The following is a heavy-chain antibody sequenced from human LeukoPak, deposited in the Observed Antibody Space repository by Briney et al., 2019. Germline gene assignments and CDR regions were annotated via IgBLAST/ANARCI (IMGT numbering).Heavy chain of an antibody. V-gene: IGHV1-2*06. CDR2: INPNSGGT. Sequence: GASVKVSCKASGYTFTGYYMHWVRQAPGQGLEWMGRINPNSGGTNYAQKFQGRVTMTRDTSISTAYMELNRLRSDDTAVYYCAQLITYYYDSSGYYGNAFDIWGQGTMVTVSS. J-gene: IGHJ3*02. D-gene: IGHD3-22*01. CDR3: AQLITYYYDSSGYYGNAFDI. CDR1: GYTFTGYY.